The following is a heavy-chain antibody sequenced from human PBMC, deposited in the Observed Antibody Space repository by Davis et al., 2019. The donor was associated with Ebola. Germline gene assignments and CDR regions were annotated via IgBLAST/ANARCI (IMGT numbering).Heavy chain of an antibody. CDR3: ARYYGDFYYYGMDV. Sequence: SVKVSCKASGGTFSSYAISWVRQAPGQGLEWMGGIIPIFGTANYAQKFQGRVTMTRNTSISTAYMELSSLRSEDTAVYYCARYYGDFYYYGMDVWGQGTTVTVSS. J-gene: IGHJ6*02. CDR1: GGTFSSYA. V-gene: IGHV1-69*05. CDR2: IIPIFGTA. D-gene: IGHD4-17*01.